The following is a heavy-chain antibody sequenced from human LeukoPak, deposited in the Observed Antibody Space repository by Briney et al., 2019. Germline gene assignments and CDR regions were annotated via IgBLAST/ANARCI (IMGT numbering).Heavy chain of an antibody. CDR3: VRDYIAVAYSPFDS. Sequence: PGGSLRLSCAASGFTFRKYAMSWVRQAPGQGLEWVSGITGSVGDTYYADSVEGRFTFSRDNSRNTLYLQMDSLTAEDTAVYYCVRDYIAVAYSPFDSWGEGTLLTVSS. CDR2: ITGSVGDT. J-gene: IGHJ4*02. CDR1: GFTFRKYA. V-gene: IGHV3-23*01. D-gene: IGHD2-15*01.